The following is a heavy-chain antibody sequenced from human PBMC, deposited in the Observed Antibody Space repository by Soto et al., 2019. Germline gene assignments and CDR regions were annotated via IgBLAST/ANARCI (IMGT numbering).Heavy chain of an antibody. J-gene: IGHJ4*02. D-gene: IGHD3-10*01. CDR3: TTDLNLCFGDPGPY. CDR1: GFTFSNAW. V-gene: IGHV3-15*01. CDR2: IKSKTDGGTT. Sequence: PGGSLRLSCAASGFTFSNAWMSWVRQAPGKGLEWVGRIKSKTDGGTTDYAAPVKGRFTISRDDSKNTLYLQMNSLKTEDTAVYYCTTDLNLCFGDPGPYWGQGTLVPVSS.